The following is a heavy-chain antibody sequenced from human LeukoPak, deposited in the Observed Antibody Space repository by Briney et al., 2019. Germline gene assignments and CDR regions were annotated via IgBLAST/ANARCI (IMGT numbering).Heavy chain of an antibody. Sequence: SETLSLTCTVSGGSISSYYWSWIRQPPGKGLEWIGYIYYSGSTNYNPSLKSRVTIPVDTSKNQFSLKLSSVTAADTAVYYCARRGRSGYSLAYYFDYWGQGTLVTVSS. CDR3: ARRGRSGYSLAYYFDY. CDR2: IYYSGST. CDR1: GGSISSYY. V-gene: IGHV4-59*08. D-gene: IGHD3-3*01. J-gene: IGHJ4*02.